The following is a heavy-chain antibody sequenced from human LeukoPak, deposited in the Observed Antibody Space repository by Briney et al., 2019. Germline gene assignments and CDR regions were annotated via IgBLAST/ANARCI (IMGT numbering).Heavy chain of an antibody. J-gene: IGHJ4*02. Sequence: GESLKISCKGSGYSFTNYWVGWVRQMPGKGLEWMGIIYPGDSDTRYSPSFQGQVTISADKSISTAYLQWSSLKASDTAMYYCARSVRQQLFPDDYWGQGTLVTVSS. CDR3: ARSVRQQLFPDDY. V-gene: IGHV5-51*01. CDR1: GYSFTNYW. D-gene: IGHD6-13*01. CDR2: IYPGDSDT.